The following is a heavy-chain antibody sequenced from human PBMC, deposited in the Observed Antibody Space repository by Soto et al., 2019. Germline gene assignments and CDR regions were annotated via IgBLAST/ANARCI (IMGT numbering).Heavy chain of an antibody. Sequence: SVKVSCKAPGVTFSSYAISWVRQAPGQGLEWMGGIIPIFGTANYAQKFQGRVTITADESTSTAYMELSSLRSEDTAVYYCARTTDSSSWKFAYWGQGTLVTVSS. CDR3: ARTTDSSSWKFAY. CDR2: IIPIFGTA. V-gene: IGHV1-69*13. D-gene: IGHD6-13*01. J-gene: IGHJ4*02. CDR1: GVTFSSYA.